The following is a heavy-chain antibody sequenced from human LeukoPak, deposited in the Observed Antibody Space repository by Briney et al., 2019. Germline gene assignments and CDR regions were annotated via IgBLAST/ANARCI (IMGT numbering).Heavy chain of an antibody. CDR2: INHSGST. D-gene: IGHD5-12*01. J-gene: IGHJ4*02. CDR3: ARSDSGYEMDHFDY. V-gene: IGHV4-34*01. Sequence: KRAETLSLTCAVYGRSFSGYYWSWTRHPARKGLEWNGEINHSGSTNYNPSLKSRVTISVDTSKNQFTLRLSSVSAANAAVYYWARSDSGYEMDHFDYWGQGTLVTVSS. CDR1: GRSFSGYY.